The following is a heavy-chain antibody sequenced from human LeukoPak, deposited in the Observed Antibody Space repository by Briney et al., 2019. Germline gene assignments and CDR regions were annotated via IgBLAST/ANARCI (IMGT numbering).Heavy chain of an antibody. J-gene: IGHJ3*02. Sequence: GGSLKLSCAASGLTFSGFAMQWVRQASGKRLEWLGRIRTKVNNYATLSAASVKGRFTISKEYSKNTAYLQMNNVEIEDTAVYYCTSRYYHDSGSYRTFDIWGQGTSVTVSS. CDR3: TSRYYHDSGSYRTFDI. V-gene: IGHV3-73*01. CDR1: GLTFSGFA. D-gene: IGHD3-10*01. CDR2: IRTKVNNYAT.